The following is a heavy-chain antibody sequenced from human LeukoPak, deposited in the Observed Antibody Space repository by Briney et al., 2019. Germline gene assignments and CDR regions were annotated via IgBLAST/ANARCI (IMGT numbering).Heavy chain of an antibody. D-gene: IGHD6-6*01. V-gene: IGHV4-34*01. CDR1: GGSISSYY. CDR2: INHSGST. Sequence: SETLSLTCTVSGGSISSYYWSWIRQPAGKGLEWIGEINHSGSTNYNPSLKSRVTISVDTSKNQFSLKLSSVTAADTAVYYCARGTKQLKTYYYMDVWGKGTAVTVSS. CDR3: ARGTKQLKTYYYMDV. J-gene: IGHJ6*03.